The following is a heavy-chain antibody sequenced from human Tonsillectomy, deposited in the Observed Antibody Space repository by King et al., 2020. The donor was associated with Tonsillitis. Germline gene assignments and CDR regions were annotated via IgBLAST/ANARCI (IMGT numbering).Heavy chain of an antibody. J-gene: IGHJ4*02. CDR2: MYEDGST. V-gene: IGHV3-66*01. CDR3: ARDQGDHWLPPSC. D-gene: IGHD2-2*01. CDR1: GFTVRDNY. Sequence: VQLVESGGGSVQPGGSLRLSCAVSGFTVRDNYMSWVRQAPGKGLEWVSVMYEDGSTYYADSVKGRFVISRDNSKNTVYLEMNSRRAEDTAIDYCARDQGDHWLPPSCWSQGTLVTVPS.